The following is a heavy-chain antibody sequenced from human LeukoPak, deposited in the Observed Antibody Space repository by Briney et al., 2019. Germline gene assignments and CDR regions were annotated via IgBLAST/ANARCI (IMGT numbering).Heavy chain of an antibody. CDR3: GRIPAAGSLKGAFDI. CDR1: GFTVSSNY. J-gene: IGHJ3*02. D-gene: IGHD6-25*01. Sequence: PGGSLRLSCAASGFTVSSNYMSWVRQAPGKGLEWVSVIYSGGSTYYADSVKGRFTISRDNSKNTLYLQMNSLRAEDTAVYYCGRIPAAGSLKGAFDIWGQGTMVTVSS. CDR2: IYSGGST. V-gene: IGHV3-53*01.